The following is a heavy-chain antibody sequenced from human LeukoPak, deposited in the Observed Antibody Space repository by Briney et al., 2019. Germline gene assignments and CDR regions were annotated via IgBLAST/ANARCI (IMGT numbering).Heavy chain of an antibody. Sequence: GGSLRLSCAASGFTFDDYGMSWVRQAPGKGLEWVSGINWNGGSRGYADSVKGRFTISRDNAKNSLYLQMNSLRAEDTALYYSAKKTIVGATVDAFDIWGQGTMVTVSS. V-gene: IGHV3-20*04. CDR1: GFTFDDYG. CDR3: AKKTIVGATVDAFDI. CDR2: INWNGGSR. J-gene: IGHJ3*02. D-gene: IGHD1-26*01.